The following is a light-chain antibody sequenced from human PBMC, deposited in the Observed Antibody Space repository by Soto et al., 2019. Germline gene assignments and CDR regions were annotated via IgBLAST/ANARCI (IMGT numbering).Light chain of an antibody. Sequence: QSVLTQPASVSGSRGQSITISCTGANSDIGDWNYVSWYQQYPGKAPKVIIYEVNYRPSGVSYRFSGSKSGNTASLTISGLQAEDEAYYYCSSFSSGTTLFVFGGGTKLTVL. CDR2: EVN. V-gene: IGLV2-14*01. CDR3: SSFSSGTTLFV. CDR1: NSDIGDWNY. J-gene: IGLJ1*01.